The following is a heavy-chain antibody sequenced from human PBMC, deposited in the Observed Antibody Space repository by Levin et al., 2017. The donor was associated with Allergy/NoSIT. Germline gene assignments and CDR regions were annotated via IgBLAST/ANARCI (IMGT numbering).Heavy chain of an antibody. V-gene: IGHV4-34*01. J-gene: IGHJ4*02. D-gene: IGHD6-6*01. CDR2: INHSGST. Sequence: PSETLSLTCAVYGGSFSGYYWTWIRQPPGKGLEWIGEINHSGSTNYNPSLKSRVTISVDTSKNQFSLKLSSVTAADTAVYYCARGGGAARLQDWGQGTLVTVSS. CDR1: GGSFSGYY. CDR3: ARGGGAARLQD.